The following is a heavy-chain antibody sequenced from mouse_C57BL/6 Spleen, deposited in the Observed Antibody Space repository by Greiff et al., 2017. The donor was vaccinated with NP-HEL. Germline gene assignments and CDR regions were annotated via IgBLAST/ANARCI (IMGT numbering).Heavy chain of an antibody. D-gene: IGHD1-1*01. CDR1: GFNIKDDY. V-gene: IGHV14-4*01. J-gene: IGHJ3*01. Sequence: VQLQQSGAELVRPGASVKLSCTASGFNIKDDYMHWVKQRPEQGLEWIGWIDPENGDTEYASKFQGKATITADTSSNTAYLQLSSLTSEDTAVYYCTGYYGSSSAYWGQGTLVTVSA. CDR2: IDPENGDT. CDR3: TGYYGSSSAY.